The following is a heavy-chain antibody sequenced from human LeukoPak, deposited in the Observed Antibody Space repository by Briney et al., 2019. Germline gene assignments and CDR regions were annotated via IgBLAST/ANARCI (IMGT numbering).Heavy chain of an antibody. V-gene: IGHV3-23*01. CDR3: AKDAANLLYYFDH. CDR2: ISGSGDAT. Sequence: GGSLRLSCAASGFIFSGYSISWVRQAPGKGPEWVSTISGSGDATYYADSVEGRFTISRDNSKNTLYVQMNSLRAEDTAVYYCAKDAANLLYYFDHWGQGALVTVSS. J-gene: IGHJ4*02. D-gene: IGHD2-15*01. CDR1: GFIFSGYS.